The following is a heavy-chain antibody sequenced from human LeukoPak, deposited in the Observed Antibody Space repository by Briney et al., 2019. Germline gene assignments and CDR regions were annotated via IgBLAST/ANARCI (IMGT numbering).Heavy chain of an antibody. D-gene: IGHD1-14*01. Sequence: GGSLRLSCAASGFIFTNYFMSWVRQAPGKGLEWVASIKHDGSEKYYVDSVRGRFTISRDNTKNSLYLQMSSLRAEDTAVYYCARHYKGYFDCWGQGTLVTVSS. CDR2: IKHDGSEK. CDR1: GFIFTNYF. V-gene: IGHV3-7*01. J-gene: IGHJ4*02. CDR3: ARHYKGYFDC.